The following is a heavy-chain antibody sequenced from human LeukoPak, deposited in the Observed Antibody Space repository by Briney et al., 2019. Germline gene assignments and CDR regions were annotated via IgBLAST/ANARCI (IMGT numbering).Heavy chain of an antibody. CDR2: ISSSGSTI. J-gene: IGHJ4*02. CDR3: ARGAYYYDSSTYLSDVAY. V-gene: IGHV3-48*01. CDR1: GFTISYYS. D-gene: IGHD3-22*01. Sequence: GGSLRLSCAASGFTISYYSMNWVRQAPGKGLEWVSYISSSGSTIYYADSVKGRFTISRDNAKNSLYLQMNSLRAEDTAVYYCARGAYYYDSSTYLSDVAYWGQGTLVTVSS.